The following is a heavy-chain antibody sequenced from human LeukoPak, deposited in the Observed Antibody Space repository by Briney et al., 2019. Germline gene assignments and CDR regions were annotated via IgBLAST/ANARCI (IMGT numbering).Heavy chain of an antibody. CDR2: INPNSGGT. CDR3: ARDSSYYDFWSGYLVY. J-gene: IGHJ4*02. Sequence: ASVKVSCKASGYTFTGYYMHWVRQAPGQGLEWMGWINPNSGGTNYAQKFQGRVTMTRDTSISTAYMELSRLRSDDTAVYYCARDSSYYDFWSGYLVYWGQGTLVTVYS. CDR1: GYTFTGYY. D-gene: IGHD3-3*01. V-gene: IGHV1-2*02.